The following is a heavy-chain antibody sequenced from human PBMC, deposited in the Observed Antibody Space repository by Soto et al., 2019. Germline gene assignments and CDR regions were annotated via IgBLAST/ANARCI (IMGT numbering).Heavy chain of an antibody. J-gene: IGHJ4*01. CDR2: IIPIFGKT. CDR1: GDTFKNYA. D-gene: IGHD2-15*01. Sequence: QVQLVQSGAEVRKPGSSVKVSCRASGDTFKNYAISWVRQAPGQGLEWMGGIIPIFGKTDYAQTFHGRVTINGDESTYTAHMELRGLRSDDTALYYCATSGYNYGPFDYWGRGLLVIVSS. V-gene: IGHV1-69*01. CDR3: ATSGYNYGPFDY.